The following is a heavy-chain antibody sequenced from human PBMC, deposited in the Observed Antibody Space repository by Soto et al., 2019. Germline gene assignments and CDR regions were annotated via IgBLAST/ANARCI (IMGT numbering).Heavy chain of an antibody. V-gene: IGHV4-39*01. CDR3: LIHVLRFLEWSLNWFDP. CDR1: GGSISSSSYY. D-gene: IGHD3-3*01. CDR2: IYYSGST. Sequence: SETLSLTCTVSGGSISSSSYYWGWIRQPPGKGLEWIGSIYYSGSTYYNPSLKSRVTISVDTSKNQFSLKLSSVTAAETTVYYCLIHVLRFLEWSLNWFDPWGQGTLVTVSS. J-gene: IGHJ5*02.